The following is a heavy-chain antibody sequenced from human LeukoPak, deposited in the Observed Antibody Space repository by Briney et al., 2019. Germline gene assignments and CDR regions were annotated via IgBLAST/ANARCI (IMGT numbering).Heavy chain of an antibody. CDR2: ISGSGGST. CDR3: AKDYSSGWPDAFDI. D-gene: IGHD6-19*01. CDR1: GFTFSSYA. Sequence: GGSLRLSCAASGFTFSSYAMSWVRQTPGKGLEWVTAISGSGGSTYYADSVKGRYTISRDNSKNTLYPQMNSLRAEDTAVYYCAKDYSSGWPDAFDIWGQGTMVTVSS. V-gene: IGHV3-23*01. J-gene: IGHJ3*02.